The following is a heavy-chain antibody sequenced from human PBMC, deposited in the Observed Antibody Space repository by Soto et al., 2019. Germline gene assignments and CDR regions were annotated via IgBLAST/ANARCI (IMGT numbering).Heavy chain of an antibody. CDR3: ASIAYCGGDCYYDSDAFDI. CDR1: GYTFTSYG. D-gene: IGHD2-21*01. CDR2: ISAYNGNT. V-gene: IGHV1-18*01. Sequence: ASVKVSCKASGYTFTSYGISWVRQAPGQGLEWMGWISAYNGNTNYAQKLQGRVTVTTDTSTSTAYMELRSLRSDDTAVYYCASIAYCGGDCYYDSDAFDIWGQGTMVTVSS. J-gene: IGHJ3*02.